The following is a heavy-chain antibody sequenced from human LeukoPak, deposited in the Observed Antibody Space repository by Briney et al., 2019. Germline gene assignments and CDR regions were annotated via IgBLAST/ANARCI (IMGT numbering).Heavy chain of an antibody. J-gene: IGHJ6*02. D-gene: IGHD2-21*02. V-gene: IGHV3-23*01. CDR3: AKSLCPAAYCGGDCYGYYYGMDV. CDR1: GFTFSSYA. Sequence: GGSLRLSCAASGFTFSSYAMSWLAQAPGKGVEWVSAISGSGGSTYYADSVKGRFTISRDNSKNTLYLQMNSLRAEDTAVYYCAKSLCPAAYCGGDCYGYYYGMDVWGQGTTVTVSS. CDR2: ISGSGGST.